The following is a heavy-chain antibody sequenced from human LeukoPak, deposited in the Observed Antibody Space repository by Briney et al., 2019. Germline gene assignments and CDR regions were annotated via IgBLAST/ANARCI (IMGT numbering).Heavy chain of an antibody. J-gene: IGHJ4*02. V-gene: IGHV3-23*01. CDR1: GFTFTKCA. CDR2: ITATGDTA. Sequence: GGSLRLSCVASGFTFTKCAMSWIRQAPGKGLEWVAIITATGDTAHYADSVKGRFTISRDNSRNTVYMQMDSLRAEDTAIYYCAKASSPSSGCITYWGQGTLVTVSS. CDR3: AKASSPSSGCITY. D-gene: IGHD3-22*01.